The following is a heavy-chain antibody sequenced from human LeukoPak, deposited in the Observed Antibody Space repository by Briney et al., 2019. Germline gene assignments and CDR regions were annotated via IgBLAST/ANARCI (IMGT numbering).Heavy chain of an antibody. CDR3: ARPYSSSWAYFDY. CDR2: IYTSGNT. D-gene: IGHD6-13*01. J-gene: IGHJ4*02. V-gene: IGHV4-4*07. CDR1: GGSITSYY. Sequence: SETLSLTCTVSGGSITSYYWSWIRQPAGKGLEWIGHIYTSGNTNFNPSLRSRVTMSIDPSMNHFSLKLSSVTAADTAVYYCARPYSSSWAYFDYWGQGTLVTVSS.